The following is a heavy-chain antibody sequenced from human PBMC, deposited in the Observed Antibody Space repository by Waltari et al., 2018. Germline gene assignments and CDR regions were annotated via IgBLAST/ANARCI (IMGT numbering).Heavy chain of an antibody. V-gene: IGHV3-23*01. CDR1: GFSFSSYA. J-gene: IGHJ4*02. CDR3: ARGFGSSRDAYSFDN. D-gene: IGHD3-16*01. CDR2: ISGNAATS. Sequence: EVQLLDSGGGLVQPGESLRLSCAASGFSFSSYAISWVRQAPGKGLEWFSIISGNAATSYYTDSVKGRFAVSRDNSRNTVWLQMSSLRVEDTAVYYCARGFGSSRDAYSFDNWGQGTQVTVSS.